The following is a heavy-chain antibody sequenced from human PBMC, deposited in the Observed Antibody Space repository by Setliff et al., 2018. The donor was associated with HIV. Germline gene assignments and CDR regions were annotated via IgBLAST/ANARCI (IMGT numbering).Heavy chain of an antibody. J-gene: IGHJ4*02. Sequence: PSETLSLTCTVSGGSISSYYWSWIRQPAGKGLEWIGRIYTSGSTNYNPSLKSRATIFVDSSTKRFSLKLTAVTAADTAVYYCARETIRSGHPSEAGFDFWGQGALVTAPQ. CDR2: IYTSGST. CDR3: ARETIRSGHPSEAGFDF. CDR1: GGSISSYY. D-gene: IGHD6-19*01. V-gene: IGHV4-4*07.